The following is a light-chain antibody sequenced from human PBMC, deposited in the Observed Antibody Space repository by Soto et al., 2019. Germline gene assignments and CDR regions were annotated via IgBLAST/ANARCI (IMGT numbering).Light chain of an antibody. CDR1: RSDIGGSDF. CDR2: EIN. J-gene: IGLJ1*01. V-gene: IGLV2-8*01. Sequence: QSVLTQPPSASGSPGRSVTISCTGTRSDIGGSDFVSWYQQHPGEVPKLLIFEINKRPSGVPGRFSGSKSGNTASLTVSGLQAEDEADYYCGSYAGSDNFVFGTGTMLTVL. CDR3: GSYAGSDNFV.